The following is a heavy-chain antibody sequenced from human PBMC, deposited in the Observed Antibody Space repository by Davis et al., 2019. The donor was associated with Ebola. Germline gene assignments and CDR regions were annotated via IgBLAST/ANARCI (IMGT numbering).Heavy chain of an antibody. CDR2: IYYSGST. V-gene: IGHV4-61*01. Sequence: SETLSLTCTVSGGSVSSGSYYWSWIRQPPGKGLEWIGYIYYSGSTNYNPSLKSRVTISVDTSKNQFSLKLSSVTAADTAVYYCARARPDSHYYYYGMDVWGQGTTVTVSS. CDR1: GGSVSSGSYY. J-gene: IGHJ6*02. CDR3: ARARPDSHYYYYGMDV. D-gene: IGHD3-22*01.